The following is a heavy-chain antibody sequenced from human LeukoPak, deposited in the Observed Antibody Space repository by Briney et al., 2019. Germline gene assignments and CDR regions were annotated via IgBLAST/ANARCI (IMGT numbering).Heavy chain of an antibody. CDR1: GFTFSNYA. D-gene: IGHD5-24*01. V-gene: IGHV3-23*01. Sequence: GGSLRLSCEASGFTFSNYAMSWVRQAPGKGLEWVSAISGSGDSTFDADSVKGRFTISRDNSKNTLYLQMNSLRAEDTAIYYCASSRYNYGTSYFAYWGQGTLVTVSS. CDR2: ISGSGDST. J-gene: IGHJ4*02. CDR3: ASSRYNYGTSYFAY.